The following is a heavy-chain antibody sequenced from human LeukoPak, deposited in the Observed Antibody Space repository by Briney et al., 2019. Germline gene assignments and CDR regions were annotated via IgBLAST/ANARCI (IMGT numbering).Heavy chain of an antibody. CDR3: AREDDSSGPHDY. CDR2: INPNSGGT. J-gene: IGHJ4*02. D-gene: IGHD3-22*01. V-gene: IGHV1-2*02. Sequence: GASVKVSCKASGYTFTGYYMHWMRQAPGQGLEWMGWINPNSGGTNYAQKFQGRVTMTRDTSISTAYMELSRLRSDDTAVYYCAREDDSSGPHDYWGQGTLVTVSS. CDR1: GYTFTGYY.